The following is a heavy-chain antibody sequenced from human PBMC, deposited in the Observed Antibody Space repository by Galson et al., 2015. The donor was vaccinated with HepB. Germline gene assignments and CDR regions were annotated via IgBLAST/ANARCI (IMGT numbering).Heavy chain of an antibody. V-gene: IGHV4-34*01. CDR3: ARGAHIVVMSGAIRVIDNWFDP. Sequence: SETLSLTCAVYGGSFTGYYWSWIRQPPGKGLEWIGEINHSESTNYNPSLKSRVTISGDTSKNQFSLRLTSVTAADTAVYYCARGAHIVVMSGAIRVIDNWFDPWGQGTLVTVSS. D-gene: IGHD2-2*02. J-gene: IGHJ5*02. CDR1: GGSFTGYY. CDR2: INHSEST.